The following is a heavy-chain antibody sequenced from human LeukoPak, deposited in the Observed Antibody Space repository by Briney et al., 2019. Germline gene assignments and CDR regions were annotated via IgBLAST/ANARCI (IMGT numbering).Heavy chain of an antibody. CDR3: ARDVITMVRGVIVDAFDI. V-gene: IGHV4-34*01. D-gene: IGHD3-10*01. J-gene: IGHJ3*02. Sequence: SETLSLTCAVYGGSFSGYYWSWVRQPPGKGLEWIGEINHSGSTNYNPSLKSRVTISVDTSKNQFSLKLSSVTATDTAVYYCARDVITMVRGVIVDAFDIWGQGTMVPVSS. CDR1: GGSFSGYY. CDR2: INHSGST.